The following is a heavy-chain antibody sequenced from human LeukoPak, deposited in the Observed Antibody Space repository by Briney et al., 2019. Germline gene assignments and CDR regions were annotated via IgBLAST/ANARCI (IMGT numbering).Heavy chain of an antibody. J-gene: IGHJ4*02. CDR3: ARVRGGNSSPLSY. V-gene: IGHV3-7*01. D-gene: IGHD6-13*01. CDR1: GFTFSTYW. CDR2: IKHDGGEK. Sequence: GGSLRLSCAASGFTFSTYWMTWVRQAPGKGLEWVANIKHDGGEKYYVDSVKGRFTISRDNAKNSLYLQMNSLRAEDTAVYYCARVRGGNSSPLSYWGQGTLVTVSS.